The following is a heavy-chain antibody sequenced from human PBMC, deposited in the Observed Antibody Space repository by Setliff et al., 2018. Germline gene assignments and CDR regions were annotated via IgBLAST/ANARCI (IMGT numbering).Heavy chain of an antibody. CDR2: SSGGGSRT. CDR1: GFTFRSYA. Sequence: PSETLSLSCAASGFTFRSYAMSWVRQAPGKGLEWVSSSSGGGSRTYYADSVKGRFTISRDNSKNTLYLQMNTLSAEDTAVYYCAKDSSGRDAFDIWGQGTMVTVSS. V-gene: IGHV3-23*01. J-gene: IGHJ3*02. D-gene: IGHD3-10*01. CDR3: AKDSSGRDAFDI.